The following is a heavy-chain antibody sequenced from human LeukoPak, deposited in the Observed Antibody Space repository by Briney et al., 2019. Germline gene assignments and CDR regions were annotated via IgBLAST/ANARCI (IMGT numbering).Heavy chain of an antibody. D-gene: IGHD3-22*01. CDR2: INPNSGGT. Sequence: ASVKVSCKASGYIFSDYYVHWVRQAPGQGLEWMAWINPNSGGTNYAEKLQGRVTVTSDTSINTAYMEVSSLRSDDTAVYFCARAIVDVGFDYWGQGTLVIVSS. CDR3: ARAIVDVGFDY. V-gene: IGHV1-2*02. J-gene: IGHJ4*02. CDR1: GYIFSDYY.